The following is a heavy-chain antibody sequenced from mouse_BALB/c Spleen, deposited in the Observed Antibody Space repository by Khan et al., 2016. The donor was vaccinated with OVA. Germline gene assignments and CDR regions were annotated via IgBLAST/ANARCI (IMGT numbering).Heavy chain of an antibody. CDR2: IDPYFGGI. J-gene: IGHJ1*01. CDR1: GYSFTGYN. CDR3: ARSTWYFDV. V-gene: IGHV1-39*01. Sequence: LQQSGPELEKPGASVKISCKASGYSFTGYNMNWVKQSNGKSLEWIGNIDPYFGGITYNQKFKGKATLTVDKSSSTAYMQLKSLTSEDSAVYYCARSTWYFDVGGAGTTVTVSS.